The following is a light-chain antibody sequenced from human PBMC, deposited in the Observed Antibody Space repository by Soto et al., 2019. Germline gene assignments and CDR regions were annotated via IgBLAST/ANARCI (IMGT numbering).Light chain of an antibody. CDR2: KAS. CDR1: QSINNW. J-gene: IGKJ1*01. Sequence: DIPMTQSPSTLSASVGDRVTITCRASQSINNWLAWYQQKPGKAPKLFIFKASTLESGVPSRFSGSGSGTEFTLSISSLQPDDFANYFCQQYESFPRTFGQGTKVEIK. CDR3: QQYESFPRT. V-gene: IGKV1-5*03.